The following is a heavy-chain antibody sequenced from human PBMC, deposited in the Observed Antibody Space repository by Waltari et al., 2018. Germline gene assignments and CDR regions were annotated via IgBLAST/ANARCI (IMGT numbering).Heavy chain of an antibody. Sequence: EVQLVESGGGLVKPGGSLRLSCAASGFTFSSYSMTWVRQAPGKGLEWVSSISSSGSYIYYADSLKGRFTISRDNAKNSLYLQMNSLRAEDTAVYFCARDAPMVQYYFDYWGQGTLVTVSS. CDR2: ISSSGSYI. V-gene: IGHV3-21*01. J-gene: IGHJ4*02. CDR1: GFTFSSYS. CDR3: ARDAPMVQYYFDY. D-gene: IGHD3-10*01.